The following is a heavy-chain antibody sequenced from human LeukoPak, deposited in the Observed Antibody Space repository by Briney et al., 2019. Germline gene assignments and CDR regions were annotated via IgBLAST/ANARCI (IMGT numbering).Heavy chain of an antibody. CDR2: IRFDGSNK. CDR1: GFTFSSYG. CDR3: ARIVVVPAANLGGYYYYMDV. V-gene: IGHV3-33*01. Sequence: GRSLRLSCAASGFTFSSYGMHGVRQAPGKGREWVAVIRFDGSNKYYADSVKARFTISRDNSKNTLYLQMNSLRAEDTAVYYCARIVVVPAANLGGYYYYMDVWGKGTTVTVSS. J-gene: IGHJ6*03. D-gene: IGHD2-2*01.